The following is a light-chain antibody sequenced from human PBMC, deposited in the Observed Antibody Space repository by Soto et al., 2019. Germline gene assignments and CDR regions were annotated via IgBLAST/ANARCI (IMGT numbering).Light chain of an antibody. CDR2: AAS. CDR1: QDISNY. Sequence: DIQMTQSPSSLSAFVGDRVTITCRASQDISNYLAWFQQKPGKAPKSLIYAASSLRSGVPSRFSGSGSETDFTLTISRLQPEDFATYYCQQYYSYPITFGQGTRLEIK. V-gene: IGKV1-16*01. CDR3: QQYYSYPIT. J-gene: IGKJ5*01.